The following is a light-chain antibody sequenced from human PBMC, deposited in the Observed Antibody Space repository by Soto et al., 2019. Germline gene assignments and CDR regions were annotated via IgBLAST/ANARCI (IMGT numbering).Light chain of an antibody. CDR2: KAS. CDR1: QSMSSW. V-gene: IGKV1-5*03. J-gene: IGKJ1*01. CDR3: QQYDSYPWT. Sequence: DIQMTQSPSTLSGSVGDRVTITCRASQSMSSWLAWYQQKPGKAPKLLIYKASKLEGGVPSRFSGSGSGTEFTLTISSLQPDDFATYHCQQYDSYPWTFGQGTKVDMK.